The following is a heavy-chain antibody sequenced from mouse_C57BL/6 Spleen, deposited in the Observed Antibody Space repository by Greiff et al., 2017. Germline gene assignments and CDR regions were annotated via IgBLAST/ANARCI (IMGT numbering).Heavy chain of an antibody. V-gene: IGHV1-53*01. J-gene: IGHJ2*01. CDR1: GYTFTSYW. D-gene: IGHD1-1*01. Sequence: QVQLQQPGTELVKPGASVKLSCKASGYTFTSYWMHWVKQRPGQGLEWIGNVNPSNGGTNYNEKFKSKATLTVDKSSSTAYMQLSSLTSEDSAVYYCAREDYYGSGYFDDWGQGTTLTVSS. CDR3: AREDYYGSGYFDD. CDR2: VNPSNGGT.